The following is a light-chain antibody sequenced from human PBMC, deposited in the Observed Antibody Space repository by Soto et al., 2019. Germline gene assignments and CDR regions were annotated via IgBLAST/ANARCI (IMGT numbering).Light chain of an antibody. CDR2: DAS. V-gene: IGKV3-11*01. Sequence: EIVLTQSPATLSLSPGERATLSCRASQSVSSYLAWYQQKPGQAPRLLIYDASNRATGIPARFSGSGSGTDSTLTISSLEPEDFAVYYGQQRPEAFGQGTKVDIK. CDR3: QQRPEA. J-gene: IGKJ1*01. CDR1: QSVSSY.